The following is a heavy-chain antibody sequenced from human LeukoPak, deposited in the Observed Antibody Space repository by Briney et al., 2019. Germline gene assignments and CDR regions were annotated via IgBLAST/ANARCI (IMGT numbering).Heavy chain of an antibody. Sequence: GASVKVSCKASGGTFSSYAISWVRQAPGQGLEWMGGIIPIFGTANYAQKFQGRVTITADESTSTAYMELSSLRSEDTAVYYCAGGYSSPSGWFDPWGQGTLVTVSS. CDR2: IIPIFGTA. CDR1: GGTFSSYA. CDR3: AGGYSSPSGWFDP. J-gene: IGHJ5*02. D-gene: IGHD6-6*01. V-gene: IGHV1-69*13.